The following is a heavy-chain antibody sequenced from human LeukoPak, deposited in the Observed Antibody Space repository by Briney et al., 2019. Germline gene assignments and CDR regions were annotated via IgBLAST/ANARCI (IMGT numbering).Heavy chain of an antibody. CDR2: IYYSGST. J-gene: IGHJ6*03. V-gene: IGHV4-39*07. CDR3: AREKKYPQYRNYYYMDV. Sequence: SETLSLTCTVSGGSIRITNYCWGWVRQPPGKGLEWIGNIYYSGSTYYNPSLKSRVTISVDTSKNQFSLKLSSVTAADMAVYYCAREKKYPQYRNYYYMDVWGKGTTVTVSS. D-gene: IGHD6-6*01. CDR1: GGSIRITNYC.